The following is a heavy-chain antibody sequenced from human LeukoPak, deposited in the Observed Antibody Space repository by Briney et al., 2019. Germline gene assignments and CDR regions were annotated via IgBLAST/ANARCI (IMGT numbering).Heavy chain of an antibody. D-gene: IGHD3-3*01. Sequence: GGSLRLSCRTSGFTIRSYAMNWVRQAPGKGLEWVSGLSGIGDRTYYADSAKGRFTISRDNAKNTVYLQMNSLRAGDTAIYFCAKDKNYDFWGGYYEGSYGLDVWGQGTTVIVSS. CDR2: LSGIGDRT. CDR1: GFTIRSYA. V-gene: IGHV3-23*01. CDR3: AKDKNYDFWGGYYEGSYGLDV. J-gene: IGHJ6*02.